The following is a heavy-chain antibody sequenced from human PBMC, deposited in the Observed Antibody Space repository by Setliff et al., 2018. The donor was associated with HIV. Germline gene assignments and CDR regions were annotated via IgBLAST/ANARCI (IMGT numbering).Heavy chain of an antibody. Sequence: GASVKVSCKASGYSFTSYGISWVRQAPGQGLEWMGWISAYNGNKNYAQKIQDRLTMTTDTSTSTAYMELRSLRSDDTAVYYCARFPNPSQIVVVMPPDYWGQGTLVTVS. V-gene: IGHV1-18*01. CDR2: ISAYNGNK. J-gene: IGHJ4*02. CDR3: ARFPNPSQIVVVMPPDY. CDR1: GYSFTSYG. D-gene: IGHD3-22*01.